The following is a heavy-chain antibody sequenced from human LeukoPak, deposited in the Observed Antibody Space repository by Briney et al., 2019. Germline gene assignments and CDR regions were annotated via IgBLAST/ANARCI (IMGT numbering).Heavy chain of an antibody. D-gene: IGHD3-9*01. CDR3: ARGSDFDWLLSSFDY. CDR2: ISYDGSNK. J-gene: IGHJ4*02. CDR1: GFTFSSYA. Sequence: GGSLRLSCAASGFTFSSYAMHWVRQAPGKGLERVAVISYDGSNKYYADSVKGRFTISRDNSKNTLYLQMNSLRAEDTAVYYCARGSDFDWLLSSFDYWGQGTLVTVSS. V-gene: IGHV3-30-3*01.